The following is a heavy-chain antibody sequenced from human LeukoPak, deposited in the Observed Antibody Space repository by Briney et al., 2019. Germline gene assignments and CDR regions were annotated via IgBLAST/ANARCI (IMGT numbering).Heavy chain of an antibody. CDR1: GFTFSNYW. D-gene: IGHD5-18*01. Sequence: GWSLRLSCAASGFTFSNYWMSWVRQSPGRGLEWVANIDQDGSAEYYVDSVGGRFTVSRDNAKNSLYLQIDRLRAEDTAVYYCARADSYGSILDYWGRGTLVTVSS. CDR3: ARADSYGSILDY. J-gene: IGHJ4*02. V-gene: IGHV3-7*04. CDR2: IDQDGSAE.